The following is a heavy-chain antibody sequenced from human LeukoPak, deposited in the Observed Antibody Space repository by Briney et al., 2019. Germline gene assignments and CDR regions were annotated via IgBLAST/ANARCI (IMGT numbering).Heavy chain of an antibody. V-gene: IGHV3-30*02. J-gene: IGHJ4*02. D-gene: IGHD1-26*01. CDR1: GFTFSYYG. CDR3: AKSHLPNTYSGTYYCDY. Sequence: PGGSLGLSCAASGFTFSYYGMHWVRQAPGKGLEWVAFIRYDETKTYFGDSVKGRFSISRDNSKNTVYLQMNSLRAEDTAMYYCAKSHLPNTYSGTYYCDYWGQGTLVTVSS. CDR2: IRYDETKT.